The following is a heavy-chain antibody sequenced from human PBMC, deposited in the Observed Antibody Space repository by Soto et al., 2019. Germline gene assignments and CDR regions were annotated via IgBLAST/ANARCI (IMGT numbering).Heavy chain of an antibody. V-gene: IGHV1-69*01. D-gene: IGHD3-10*01. Sequence: QVQLVQSGAEVKKPGSSVKVSCKASGGIFSTYAISWFRQAPGQGLEWMGGIIPLFGTPNYAQRFQGRVTIIADESTSTAYMELSRLRSEDTAVYYCARDRDDYGSGNYYNRIDFWGQGTLVTVSS. CDR3: ARDRDDYGSGNYYNRIDF. CDR1: GGIFSTYA. J-gene: IGHJ4*02. CDR2: IIPLFGTP.